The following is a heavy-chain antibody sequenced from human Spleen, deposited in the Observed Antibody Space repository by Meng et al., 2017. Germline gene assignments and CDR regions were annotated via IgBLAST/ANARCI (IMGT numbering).Heavy chain of an antibody. J-gene: IGHJ4*02. CDR3: ARDEDIAAAGKLFGDY. Sequence: ASVKVSCKASGYTFTSYYIHWVRQAPGQGLEWMGRINPKSGDTHYEQKFQGRVTMTGDTSISTAYMELSGLGSDDTSMYYCARDEDIAAAGKLFGDYWGQGTLVTVSS. D-gene: IGHD6-25*01. CDR2: INPKSGDT. V-gene: IGHV1-2*06. CDR1: GYTFTSYY.